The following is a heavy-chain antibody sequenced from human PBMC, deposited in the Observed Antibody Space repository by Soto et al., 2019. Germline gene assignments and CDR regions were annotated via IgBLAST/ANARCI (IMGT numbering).Heavy chain of an antibody. CDR3: ARAQDTTVVTPPAFDY. D-gene: IGHD4-17*01. J-gene: IGHJ4*02. CDR2: ISYDGSNK. CDR1: GFTFSSYA. Sequence: QVQLVESGGGVVQPGRSLRLSCAASGFTFSSYAMHWVRQAPGKGLEWVAVISYDGSNKYYADSVKGRVTISRDNSKNTLYLQMNRLRAEDTAVYYCARAQDTTVVTPPAFDYWGQGTLVTVSS. V-gene: IGHV3-30-3*01.